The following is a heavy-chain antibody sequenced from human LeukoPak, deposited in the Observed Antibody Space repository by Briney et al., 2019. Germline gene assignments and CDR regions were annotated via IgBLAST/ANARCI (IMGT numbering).Heavy chain of an antibody. V-gene: IGHV3-30*02. CDR2: IRYDGSSK. CDR3: AKGSGWEASYFYYYMDV. J-gene: IGHJ6*03. D-gene: IGHD1-26*01. CDR1: GFTFNSYG. Sequence: PGGSLRLSCAASGFTFNSYGIHWVRQAPGKGLEWVAFIRYDGSSKYYVDSVKGRFTISRGNSKNTLYLQMNSLRAEDTAVYFCAKGSGWEASYFYYYMDVWGKGTTVTISS.